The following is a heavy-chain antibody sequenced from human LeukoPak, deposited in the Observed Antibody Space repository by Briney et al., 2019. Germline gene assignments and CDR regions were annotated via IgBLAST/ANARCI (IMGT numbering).Heavy chain of an antibody. V-gene: IGHV4-4*07. J-gene: IGHJ4*02. CDR2: IHTSGST. D-gene: IGHD6-19*01. Sequence: SETLSLTCTVSGGSLSSYYWTWLRQPAGKGLEWIGRIHTSGSTNYNPSLKSRVTMSADTSKNQFSLKLTSVTAADTAVYYCARAWQWLPLDSWGQGTLVTVSS. CDR3: ARAWQWLPLDS. CDR1: GGSLSSYY.